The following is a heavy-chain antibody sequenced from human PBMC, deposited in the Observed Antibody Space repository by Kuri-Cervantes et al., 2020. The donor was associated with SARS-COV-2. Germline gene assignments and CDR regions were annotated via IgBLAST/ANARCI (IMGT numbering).Heavy chain of an antibody. V-gene: IGHV1-2*02. Sequence: ASVKVSCKASGYTFTGYYMHWVRQAPGRGLEWMGWINPNSGGTNYAQKFQGRVTMTRDTSISTAYMELSRLRSDDTAVYYCASARSLNWGSFDYWGQGTLVTVSS. J-gene: IGHJ4*02. CDR2: INPNSGGT. CDR3: ASARSLNWGSFDY. D-gene: IGHD7-27*01. CDR1: GYTFTGYY.